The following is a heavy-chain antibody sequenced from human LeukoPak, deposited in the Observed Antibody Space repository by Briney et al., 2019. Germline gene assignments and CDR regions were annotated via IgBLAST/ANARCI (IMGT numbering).Heavy chain of an antibody. J-gene: IGHJ4*02. CDR3: ARGDSGYDYGFDN. CDR2: IIPIFGTT. Sequence: SVKVSCKASGGTFSSHAISWVRQAPGQGLEWVGGIIPIFGTTNYAQKFQGRVTITTDESTSTGYMELRSLRSDDTAVYYCARGDSGYDYGFDNWGQGTLVPVSS. D-gene: IGHD5-12*01. CDR1: GGTFSSHA. V-gene: IGHV1-69*05.